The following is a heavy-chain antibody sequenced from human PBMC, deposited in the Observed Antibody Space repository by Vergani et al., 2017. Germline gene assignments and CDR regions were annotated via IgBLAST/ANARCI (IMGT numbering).Heavy chain of an antibody. CDR3: ARDAVPMTTVTTGGLDY. J-gene: IGHJ4*02. CDR1: GLTFSSYG. Sequence: QVQLVESGGGVVQPGRSLRLSCAASGLTFSSYGMHWVRQAPGKGLEWVAVIWYDGSNKYYADSVKGRFTISRDNSKNTLYLQMNSLRAEDTAVYYCARDAVPMTTVTTGGLDYWGQGTLVTVSS. CDR2: IWYDGSNK. D-gene: IGHD4-17*01. V-gene: IGHV3-33*08.